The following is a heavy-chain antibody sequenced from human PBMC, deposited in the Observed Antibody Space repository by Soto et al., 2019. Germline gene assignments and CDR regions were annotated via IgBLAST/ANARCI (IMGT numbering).Heavy chain of an antibody. CDR2: ITASSAYI. D-gene: IGHD2-21*01. V-gene: IGHV3-21*01. J-gene: IGHJ5*02. Sequence: EVQLVESGGGLGKPGGSLRLSCAASGFTFNTYDMNWVRQAPGKGLEWVSSITASSAYIYYADSVRGRFTISRDNAKNSLFLEMNSLRAEDTAVYYCVKSGTARLLRHSWFDTWGQGTLVSFSS. CDR3: VKSGTARLLRHSWFDT. CDR1: GFTFNTYD.